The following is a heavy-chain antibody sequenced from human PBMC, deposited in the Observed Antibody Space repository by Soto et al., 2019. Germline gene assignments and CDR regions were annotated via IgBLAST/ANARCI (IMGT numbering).Heavy chain of an antibody. V-gene: IGHV3-43*01. Sequence: GGSLRLSCAASGFTFDDYTMHWVRQAPGRGLEWVSLISWDGGSTYYADSVKGRFTISRDNSKNSLYLQMNSLRTEDTALYYCAKARCSSTSCYSHYYYGMDVWGQGTTVTVSS. D-gene: IGHD2-2*01. CDR3: AKARCSSTSCYSHYYYGMDV. J-gene: IGHJ6*02. CDR1: GFTFDDYT. CDR2: ISWDGGST.